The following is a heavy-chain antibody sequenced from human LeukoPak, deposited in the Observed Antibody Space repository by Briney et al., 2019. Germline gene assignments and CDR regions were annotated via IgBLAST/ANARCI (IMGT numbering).Heavy chain of an antibody. Sequence: PGGSLRLSCAASGFTFSSYGMHWVRQAPGKGLEWVAVIWYDGSNKYYADPVKGRFTISTDNSKNTLYLQMNSLRAEDTAVYYCARPTYSGSYYWFDYWGQGTLVTVSS. J-gene: IGHJ4*02. V-gene: IGHV3-33*01. CDR3: ARPTYSGSYYWFDY. CDR1: GFTFSSYG. CDR2: IWYDGSNK. D-gene: IGHD1-26*01.